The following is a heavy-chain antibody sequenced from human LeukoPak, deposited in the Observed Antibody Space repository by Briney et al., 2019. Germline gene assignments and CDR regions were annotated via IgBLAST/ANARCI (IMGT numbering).Heavy chain of an antibody. CDR2: IWYDGSNK. J-gene: IGHJ6*02. Sequence: QLGGSLRLSCAASGFTFSSYGMHWVRQAPGKGLEWVAVIWYDGSNKYYADSVKGRFTISRDNSKNTLYLQMNSLRAEDTAVYYCARSPVHGSNYYYYYGMDVWGRGTLVTVSS. CDR3: ARSPVHGSNYYYYYGMDV. V-gene: IGHV3-33*01. D-gene: IGHD3-22*01. CDR1: GFTFSSYG.